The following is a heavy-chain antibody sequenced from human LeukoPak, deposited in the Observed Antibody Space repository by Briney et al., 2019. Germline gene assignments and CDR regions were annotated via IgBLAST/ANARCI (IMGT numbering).Heavy chain of an antibody. CDR3: AREGGRDDYGDYKPPGWGYFDL. D-gene: IGHD4-17*01. J-gene: IGHJ2*01. CDR1: GYTFTSYG. V-gene: IGHV1-18*01. Sequence: ASVKVSCKASGYTFTSYGISWVRQAPGQGLEWRGWISAYNGNTNYAQKLQGRVTMTTDTSTSTAYMELRSLRSDDTAVYYCAREGGRDDYGDYKPPGWGYFDLWGRGTLVTVSS. CDR2: ISAYNGNT.